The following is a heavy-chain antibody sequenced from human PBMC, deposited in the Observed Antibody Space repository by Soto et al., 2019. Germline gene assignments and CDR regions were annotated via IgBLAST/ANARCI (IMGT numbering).Heavy chain of an antibody. J-gene: IGHJ6*03. Sequence: GSLRLSCAASGFTFSDYYMSWIRQAPGKGLEWVSYISSSGSTIYYADSVKGRFTISRDNAKNSLYLQMNSLRAEDTAVYYCARDISSSWYGRYYMDVWGKGTTVTVSS. V-gene: IGHV3-11*01. CDR2: ISSSGSTI. CDR1: GFTFSDYY. D-gene: IGHD6-13*01. CDR3: ARDISSSWYGRYYMDV.